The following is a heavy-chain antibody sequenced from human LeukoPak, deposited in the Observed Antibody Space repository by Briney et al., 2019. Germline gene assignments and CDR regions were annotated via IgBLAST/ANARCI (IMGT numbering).Heavy chain of an antibody. CDR2: IYFSGST. D-gene: IGHD5-18*01. Sequence: SETLSLTCTVSGGSISSYYWSWIRQPPGKGLEWIGYIYFSGSTNYNPSLKSRVTISVDTSKNQFSLKLSSVTAAGTAVYYCARRIQLPTYYFDYWGQGTLVTVSS. CDR1: GGSISSYY. CDR3: ARRIQLPTYYFDY. V-gene: IGHV4-59*08. J-gene: IGHJ4*02.